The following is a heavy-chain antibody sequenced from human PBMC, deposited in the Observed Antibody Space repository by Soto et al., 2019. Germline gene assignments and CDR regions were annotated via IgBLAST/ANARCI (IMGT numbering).Heavy chain of an antibody. D-gene: IGHD6-6*01. Sequence: TSAELSSKASGGTFSSYAISWVRQAPGQGLEWMGGIIPIFGTANYAQKFQGRVTITADESTSTAYMELSSLRSEDTAVYYCARDAYSSSRVHYYGMDVWGQGTTVTVSS. CDR3: ARDAYSSSRVHYYGMDV. CDR1: GGTFSSYA. V-gene: IGHV1-69*13. CDR2: IIPIFGTA. J-gene: IGHJ6*02.